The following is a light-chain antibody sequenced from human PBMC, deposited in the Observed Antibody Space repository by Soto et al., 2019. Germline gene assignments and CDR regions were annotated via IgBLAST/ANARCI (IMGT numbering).Light chain of an antibody. CDR2: EVN. J-gene: IGLJ2*01. Sequence: QSVLTQPPSASGSPGQSVTISCTGTSSDVGGYNYVSWYQHHPGKAPKLMIYEVNKRPSGVSDRFSGFKSGSTAALTVSGLQAEDEADYYCSSYAGSTSLVFGGGTKLTVL. CDR3: SSYAGSTSLV. V-gene: IGLV2-8*01. CDR1: SSDVGGYNY.